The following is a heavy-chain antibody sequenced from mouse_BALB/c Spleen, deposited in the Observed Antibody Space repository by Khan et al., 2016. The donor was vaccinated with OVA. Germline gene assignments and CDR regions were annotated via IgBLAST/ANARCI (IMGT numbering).Heavy chain of an antibody. CDR2: INPSTGYT. D-gene: IGHD1-1*01. Sequence: VQLQQSGAELAKPGASVKMSCKASGYTFINYWILWVKQRPGQGLEWIGYINPSTGYTEYNQNFKDKATLTADKSSSTAYMQLSSLTSEASAVEYCARRGLRWDFDYWGQGTTLTVSS. J-gene: IGHJ2*01. CDR1: GYTFINYW. CDR3: ARRGLRWDFDY. V-gene: IGHV1-7*01.